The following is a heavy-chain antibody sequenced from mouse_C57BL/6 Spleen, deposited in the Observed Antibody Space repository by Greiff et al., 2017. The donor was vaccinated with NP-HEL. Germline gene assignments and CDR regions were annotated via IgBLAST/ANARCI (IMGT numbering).Heavy chain of an antibody. D-gene: IGHD2-5*01. Sequence: EVKVVESGGGLVKPGGSLKLSCAASGFTFSSYTMSWVRQTPEKRLEWVATISGGGGNTYYPDSVKGRFTISRDNAKNTLYLQMSSLRSEDTALYYCARPYYSNYEGFAYWGQGTLVTVSA. V-gene: IGHV5-9*01. CDR3: ARPYYSNYEGFAY. CDR2: ISGGGGNT. J-gene: IGHJ3*01. CDR1: GFTFSSYT.